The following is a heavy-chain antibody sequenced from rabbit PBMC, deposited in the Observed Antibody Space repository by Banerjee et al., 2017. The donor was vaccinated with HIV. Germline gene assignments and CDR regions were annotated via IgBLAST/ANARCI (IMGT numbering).Heavy chain of an antibody. CDR3: ARLDSYYTTGGSGYAYANL. Sequence: QSLEESGGDLVKPGASLTLTCTASGLDFSNSYYMCWVRQAPGKGLEWIACINSNTGNTVYASWAKGPFTISKTSSTTVTLQMTSLTAADTATYFCARLDSYYTTGGSGYAYANLWGPGTLVT. CDR2: INSNTGNT. J-gene: IGHJ4*01. V-gene: IGHV1S40*01. CDR1: GLDFSNSYY. D-gene: IGHD6-1*01.